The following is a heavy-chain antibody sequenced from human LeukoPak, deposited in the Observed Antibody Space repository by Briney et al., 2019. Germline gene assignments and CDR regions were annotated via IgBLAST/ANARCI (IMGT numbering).Heavy chain of an antibody. V-gene: IGHV1-46*01. CDR2: INPSGGST. CDR3: ASAILTGYYPDYY. J-gene: IGHJ4*02. CDR1: GYTFTSYY. D-gene: IGHD3-9*01. Sequence: GASVKVSCKASGYTFTSYYMHWVQQAPGQGLEWMGIINPSGGSTSYAQKFQGRVTMTRDTSTSTVYMELSSLRSEDTAVYYCASAILTGYYPDYYWGQGTLVTVSS.